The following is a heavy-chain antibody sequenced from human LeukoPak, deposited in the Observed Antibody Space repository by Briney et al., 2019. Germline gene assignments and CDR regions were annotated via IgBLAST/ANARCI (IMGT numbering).Heavy chain of an antibody. V-gene: IGHV1-69*13. CDR1: GGTFSSYA. D-gene: IGHD2-2*01. Sequence: ASVKVSCKASGGTFSSYAISWVRQAPGQGLEWMGGIIPIFGTANYAQRFQGRVTITADESTSTAYMELSSLRSEDTAVYYCARLCSSTSCYVDYWGQGTLVTVSS. CDR2: IIPIFGTA. J-gene: IGHJ4*02. CDR3: ARLCSSTSCYVDY.